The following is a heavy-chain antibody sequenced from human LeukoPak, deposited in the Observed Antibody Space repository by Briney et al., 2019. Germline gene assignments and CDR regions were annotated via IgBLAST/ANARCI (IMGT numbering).Heavy chain of an antibody. J-gene: IGHJ4*02. CDR2: VYYTGST. CDR3: ARASGTIFGVVTLFDY. V-gene: IGHV4-39*07. D-gene: IGHD3-3*01. Sequence: KASETLSLTCTVSGNSVFNGRYYWGWIRQPPGKGLECVGSVYYTGSTYSNPSLRSRVTISIDTSKNQFSLKLSSVTAADTAVYYCARASGTIFGVVTLFDYWGQGTLVTVSS. CDR1: GNSVFNGRYY.